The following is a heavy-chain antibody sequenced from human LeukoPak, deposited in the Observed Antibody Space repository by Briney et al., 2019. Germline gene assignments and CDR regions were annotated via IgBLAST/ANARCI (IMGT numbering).Heavy chain of an antibody. D-gene: IGHD3-22*01. J-gene: IGHJ4*02. Sequence: GGSLRLSCAASGFTFSSYGMHWVRQAPGKGLEWVAVISYDGSNKYYADSVKGRFTISRDNSKNTLYLQMNSLRAEDTAVYYCARGRSAYYDSSGYYLDWGQGTLVTVSS. V-gene: IGHV3-30*03. CDR2: ISYDGSNK. CDR3: ARGRSAYYDSSGYYLD. CDR1: GFTFSSYG.